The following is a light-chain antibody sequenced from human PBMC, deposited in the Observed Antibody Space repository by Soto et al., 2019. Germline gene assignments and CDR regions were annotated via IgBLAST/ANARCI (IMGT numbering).Light chain of an antibody. CDR3: QQYNDWPPLT. V-gene: IGKV3-15*01. CDR1: QAVGYN. J-gene: IGKJ4*01. Sequence: EVVMAQSPATLYVSPGERVTLSCRASQAVGYNLAWYQHKPGQAPRLLIYGASTRVTGIPTRFSGSGSGTEFTLTISSLQSEDFAVYYCQQYNDWPPLTFGGGTKVEI. CDR2: GAS.